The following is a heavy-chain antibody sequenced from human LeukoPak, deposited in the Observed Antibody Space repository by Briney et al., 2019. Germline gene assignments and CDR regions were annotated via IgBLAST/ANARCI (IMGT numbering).Heavy chain of an antibody. CDR1: GYTFTSNG. Sequence: ASVKVSCKASGYTFTSNGINWVRQAPGHGLEGMGWISAYNGNTDYAQKLQGRVTMTTDTSTSTAYMELRSLRSDDTAVYYCARDLGYIAVAGTAYYYYGMDVWGQGTTVTVSS. CDR3: ARDLGYIAVAGTAYYYYGMDV. J-gene: IGHJ6*02. CDR2: ISAYNGNT. D-gene: IGHD6-19*01. V-gene: IGHV1-18*01.